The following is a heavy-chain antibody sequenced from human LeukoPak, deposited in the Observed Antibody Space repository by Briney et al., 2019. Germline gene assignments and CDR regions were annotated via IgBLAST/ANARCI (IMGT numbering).Heavy chain of an antibody. D-gene: IGHD3-10*01. CDR1: GGSIGLYH. Sequence: ASETLSLTCTVSGGSIGLYHWSWIRRPPGKGLEWIGYIYYNGSTKYNPSLKSRLTMSVDTSKKQFSLNMTSMTAADTAVYYCARDRAAGSDWLDPWGQGTLVTVSS. J-gene: IGHJ5*02. CDR3: ARDRAAGSDWLDP. V-gene: IGHV4-59*01. CDR2: IYYNGST.